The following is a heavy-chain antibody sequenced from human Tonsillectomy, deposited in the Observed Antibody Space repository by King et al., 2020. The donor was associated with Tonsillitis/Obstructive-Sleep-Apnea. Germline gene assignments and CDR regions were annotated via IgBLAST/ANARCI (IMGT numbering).Heavy chain of an antibody. CDR2: INPNSGGT. D-gene: IGHD2-2*02. CDR3: ARERNVVVPVAIVLNSFDP. J-gene: IGHJ5*02. Sequence: VQLVESGAEVKKPGASVKVSCKASGYSFSAYYMHWVRQAPGQGLEWMGRINPNSGGTNYAQKFQGRVTMTRDTSISTAYMELSRLRSDDTAVYYCARERNVVVPVAIVLNSFDPWGQGTLVTVSS. CDR1: GYSFSAYY. V-gene: IGHV1-2*06.